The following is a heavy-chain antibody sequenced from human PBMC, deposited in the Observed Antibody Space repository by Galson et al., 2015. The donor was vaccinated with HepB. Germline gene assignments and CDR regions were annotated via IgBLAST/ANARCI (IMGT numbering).Heavy chain of an antibody. V-gene: IGHV3-30*04. J-gene: IGHJ4*02. Sequence: SLRLSCAASGFTFSSYAMHWVRQAPGKGLEWVAVISYDGSNKYYADSVKGRFTISRDNSKNTLYLQMNSLRAEDTAVYYCAREGIYYYDSSGYYRDSKNFDYWGQGTLVTVSS. D-gene: IGHD3-22*01. CDR1: GFTFSSYA. CDR3: AREGIYYYDSSGYYRDSKNFDY. CDR2: ISYDGSNK.